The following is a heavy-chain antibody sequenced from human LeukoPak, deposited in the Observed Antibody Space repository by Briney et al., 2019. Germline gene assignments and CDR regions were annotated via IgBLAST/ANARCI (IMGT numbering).Heavy chain of an antibody. V-gene: IGHV3-48*03. CDR2: ISSSGSTI. CDR1: GFTFSSYE. CDR3: AKDRCSNGIGCYYYYMDV. D-gene: IGHD2-8*01. J-gene: IGHJ6*03. Sequence: GGSLRLSCAASGFTFSSYEMNWVRQAPGKGLEWVSYISSSGSTIYYADSVKGRFSISRDSSKNISYLQMNSLRAEDTAVYYCAKDRCSNGIGCYYYYMDVWGKGITVTISS.